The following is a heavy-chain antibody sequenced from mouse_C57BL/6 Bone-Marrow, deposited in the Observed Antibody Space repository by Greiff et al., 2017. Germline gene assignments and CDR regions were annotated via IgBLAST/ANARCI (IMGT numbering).Heavy chain of an antibody. CDR3: ARSRPYYGSGNSYYFDY. J-gene: IGHJ2*01. CDR2: IHPNSGST. CDR1: GYTFTSYW. V-gene: IGHV1-64*01. Sequence: QVQLQQPGAELVKPGASVKLSCKASGYTFTSYWMHWVKQRPGQGLEWIGMIHPNSGSTNYNEKFKSKATLTVDKSSSTAYMQLSSLTSEDSAVYYCARSRPYYGSGNSYYFDYRGQGTTLTVSS. D-gene: IGHD1-1*01.